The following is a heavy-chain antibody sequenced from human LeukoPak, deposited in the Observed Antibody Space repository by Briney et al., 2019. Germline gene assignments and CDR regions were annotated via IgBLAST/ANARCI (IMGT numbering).Heavy chain of an antibody. CDR3: AILRTNSDY. Sequence: PGGSLRLSCAASGFTFSTYWMSWVRQAPGKGLEWVANIKQDGSEKYYVDSVKGRFTISRDNAKNSVYLQMNSLRAEDAAVYYCAILRTNSDYWGQGTLVTVSS. V-gene: IGHV3-7*01. J-gene: IGHJ4*02. D-gene: IGHD3-16*01. CDR2: IKQDGSEK. CDR1: GFTFSTYW.